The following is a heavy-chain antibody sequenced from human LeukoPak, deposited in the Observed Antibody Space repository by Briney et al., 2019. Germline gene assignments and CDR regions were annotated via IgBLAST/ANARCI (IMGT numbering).Heavy chain of an antibody. V-gene: IGHV1-69*13. CDR3: AYGGSPIPLYWLCGL. J-gene: IGHJ2*01. CDR2: IIPIFATP. Sequence: SVKLSFSDSRGTFRFYGFAWVRLAPGQGLEWVGGIIPIFATPNYAQKFQGRVTISADEATRTGYLELASLRFDDTAVYYCAYGGSPIPLYWLCGLWPRDPLVTVSS. CDR1: RGTFRFYG. D-gene: IGHD4-23*01.